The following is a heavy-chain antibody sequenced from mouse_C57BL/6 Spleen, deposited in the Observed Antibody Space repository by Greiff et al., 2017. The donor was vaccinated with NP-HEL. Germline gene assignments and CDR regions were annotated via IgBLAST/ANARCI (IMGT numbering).Heavy chain of an antibody. J-gene: IGHJ3*01. D-gene: IGHD3-2*02. CDR3: ARHEASSGYVEFAY. V-gene: IGHV1-62-2*01. Sequence: QVQLQQSGAELVKPGASVKLSCKASGYTFTEYTIHWVKQRPGQGLEWIGWFYPGSGSIKYNEKFKDKATLTAAKSSSTVYIEIIRLTSEDPAVYFCARHEASSGYVEFAYWGKGTRVTVSA. CDR1: GYTFTEYT. CDR2: FYPGSGSI.